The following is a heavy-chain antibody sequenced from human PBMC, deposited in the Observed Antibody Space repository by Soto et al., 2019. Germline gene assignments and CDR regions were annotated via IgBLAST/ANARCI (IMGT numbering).Heavy chain of an antibody. CDR2: ISHNVSIQ. CDR1: GLTFSNYA. J-gene: IGHJ4*02. V-gene: IGHV3-30*04. CDR3: VGGSLLH. Sequence: LRLSCAASGLTFSNYAMHWVRQAPGKGLEWVTMISHNVSIQFYADSVKGRFTISRDNSKDTLYLQMNRLTPEDTAVYHCVGGSLLHWGQGTPVTVSS.